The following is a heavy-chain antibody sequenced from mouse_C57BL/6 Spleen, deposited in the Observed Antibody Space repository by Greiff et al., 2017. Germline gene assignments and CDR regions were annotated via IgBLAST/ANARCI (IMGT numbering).Heavy chain of an antibody. CDR1: GFSLTSYA. J-gene: IGHJ3*01. CDR3: ASYDYDGFAY. V-gene: IGHV2-9-1*01. Sequence: QVQLKESGPGLVAPSQSLSITCTVSGFSLTSYAISWVRQPPGKGLEWLGVIWPGGGTTYNSALNSRLSISKDNSKSKVFLKMNSLQTEDTARYYCASYDYDGFAYWGQGTLVTVSA. D-gene: IGHD2-4*01. CDR2: IWPGGGT.